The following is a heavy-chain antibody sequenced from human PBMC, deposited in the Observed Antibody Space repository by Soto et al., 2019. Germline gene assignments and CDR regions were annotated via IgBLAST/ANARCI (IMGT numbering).Heavy chain of an antibody. CDR2: IYWNEDR. CDR3: IYRRAAYDYHGLDV. D-gene: IGHD6-13*01. Sequence: SGPYAGEPTQPLTLTCTFSGFSLTSSGVGVGWIRQPPGKSLEWLAVIYWNEDRRRSPSLENRLTITKDTSKNQVALTMTNMDPVDTATYYCIYRRAAYDYHGLDVWGQGTTVTVSS. CDR1: GFSLTSSGVG. J-gene: IGHJ6*02. V-gene: IGHV2-5*01.